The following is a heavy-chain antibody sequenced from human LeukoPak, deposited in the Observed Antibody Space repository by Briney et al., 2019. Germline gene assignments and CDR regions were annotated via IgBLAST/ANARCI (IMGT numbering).Heavy chain of an antibody. CDR1: GFTFSTYW. CDR3: ARDVSGSLDY. J-gene: IGHJ4*02. D-gene: IGHD1-26*01. CDR2: IKGDESAR. Sequence: PGGSLRLSCAASGFTFSTYWMAWVRQAPGKGLEWVANIKGDESARHQADSVKGRFTISRDSAQNSVYLQMSSLRGEDTAVYYCARDVSGSLDYWGQGTLATVSS. V-gene: IGHV3-7*01.